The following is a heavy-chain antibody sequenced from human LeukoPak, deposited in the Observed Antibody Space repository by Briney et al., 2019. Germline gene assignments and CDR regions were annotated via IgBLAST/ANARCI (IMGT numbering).Heavy chain of an antibody. CDR1: GYTFTSYG. J-gene: IGHJ6*03. V-gene: IGHV1-69*13. D-gene: IGHD3-3*01. Sequence: SVKVSCKASGYTFTSYGISWVRRAPGQGLEWMGGIIPIFGTAQYAQKCQGRVTITADESTSTAYMELSSLRSEDTAVYYCARDLDHGYEYYYYYYMDVWGKGTTVTVSS. CDR2: IIPIFGTA. CDR3: ARDLDHGYEYYYYYYMDV.